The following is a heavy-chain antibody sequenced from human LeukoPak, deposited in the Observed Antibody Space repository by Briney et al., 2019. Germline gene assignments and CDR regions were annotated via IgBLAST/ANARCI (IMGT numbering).Heavy chain of an antibody. Sequence: SVKVSCKASGGTFSSYAISWVRQAPGQGLEWMGAIIPIFGTANYAQKFQGRVTITADESTSTAYMELSSLRSEDTAVYYCASCSGGSCYPMGIGYWGQGTLVTVSS. CDR3: ASCSGGSCYPMGIGY. CDR1: GGTFSSYA. D-gene: IGHD2-15*01. V-gene: IGHV1-69*13. CDR2: IIPIFGTA. J-gene: IGHJ4*02.